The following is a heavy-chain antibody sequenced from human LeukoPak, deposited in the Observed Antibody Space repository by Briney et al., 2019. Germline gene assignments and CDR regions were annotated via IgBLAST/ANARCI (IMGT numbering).Heavy chain of an antibody. CDR2: INPSGGST. CDR1: GYTFTSYY. V-gene: IGHV1-46*01. J-gene: IGHJ3*02. CDR3: ATGGVWAAHDAFDI. D-gene: IGHD6-25*01. Sequence: GASVKVSCKASGYTFTSYYMHWVRQAPGQGLEWMGIINPSGGSTSYAQKFQGRVTMTEDTSTDTAYMELSSLRSEDTAVYYCATGGVWAAHDAFDIWGQGTMVTVSS.